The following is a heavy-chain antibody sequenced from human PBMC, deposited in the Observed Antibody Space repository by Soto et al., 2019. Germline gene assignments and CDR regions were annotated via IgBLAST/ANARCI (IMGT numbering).Heavy chain of an antibody. CDR2: ISSTTNYI. V-gene: IGHV3-21*06. CDR3: ARESEDLTSNFDY. Sequence: AGGSLRLSCAASGFTYTRYSMNWVRQAPGKGLEWVSSISSTTNYIYYGDSMKGRFTISRDNAKNSLYLEMNSLRAEDTAVYYCARESEDLTSNFDYWGQGTLVTVSS. J-gene: IGHJ4*02. CDR1: GFTYTRYS.